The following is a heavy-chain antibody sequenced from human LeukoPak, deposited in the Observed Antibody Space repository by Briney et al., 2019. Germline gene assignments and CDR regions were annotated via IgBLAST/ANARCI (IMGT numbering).Heavy chain of an antibody. CDR1: GYTFTSYY. CDR3: ARNLYCSGGSCYIGEIDY. D-gene: IGHD2-15*01. Sequence: ASVKVSCKASGYTFTSYYMHWVRQAPGQGLEWMGIINPSGGSTSYAQKFQGRVTMTRDTSTSTVYMELCSLRSEDTAVYYCARNLYCSGGSCYIGEIDYWGQGTLVTVSS. V-gene: IGHV1-46*01. J-gene: IGHJ4*02. CDR2: INPSGGST.